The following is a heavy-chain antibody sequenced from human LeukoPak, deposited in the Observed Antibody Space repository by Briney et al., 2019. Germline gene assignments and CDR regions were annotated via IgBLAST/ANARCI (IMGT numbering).Heavy chain of an antibody. D-gene: IGHD3-10*01. Sequence: GESLKISCKGSGYSFTNYWIGWVRQMPGKVLDLMGLIYPGDSDTTYSPSFQGQVTISADKSITTAYLQWSSLKASDTAVYYCTRRMTRGVITSPFDSWGQGTLVSVSS. V-gene: IGHV5-51*01. CDR3: TRRMTRGVITSPFDS. J-gene: IGHJ4*02. CDR2: IYPGDSDT. CDR1: GYSFTNYW.